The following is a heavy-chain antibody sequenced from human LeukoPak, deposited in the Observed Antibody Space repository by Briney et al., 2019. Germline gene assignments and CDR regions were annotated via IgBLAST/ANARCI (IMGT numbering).Heavy chain of an antibody. CDR3: ARHVVLYDYLCGSYLPRDAFDI. J-gene: IGHJ3*02. V-gene: IGHV1-18*01. Sequence: ASVKVSCKASGYTFTSYGISWVRQAPGQGLEWMGWISAYSGNTNYAHKHQGRVTMTTATCTSTAYMELRSLRSDDTTVYYCARHVVLYDYLCGSYLPRDAFDIWGQRTMVTVSS. CDR2: ISAYSGNT. CDR1: GYTFTSYG. D-gene: IGHD3-16*02.